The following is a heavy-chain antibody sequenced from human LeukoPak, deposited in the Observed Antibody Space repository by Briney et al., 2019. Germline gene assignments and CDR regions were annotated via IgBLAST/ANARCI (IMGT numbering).Heavy chain of an antibody. CDR2: IHYSGST. J-gene: IGHJ5*02. V-gene: IGHV4-39*07. D-gene: IGHD3-10*01. CDR1: GFTFSSSGM. CDR3: ARGGGSGRGNWFDP. Sequence: PGGSLRLSCAASGFTFSSSGMSWVRQAPGKGLEWIGTIHYSGSTYYSSSLKSRVTISVDTSKSQFSLKLSSATAADTAVYYCARGGGSGRGNWFDPWGQGSLVIVSS.